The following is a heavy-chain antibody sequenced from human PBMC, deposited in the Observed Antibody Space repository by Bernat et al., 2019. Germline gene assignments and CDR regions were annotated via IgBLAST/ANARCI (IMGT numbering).Heavy chain of an antibody. CDR1: GFTFSSYA. J-gene: IGHJ6*03. V-gene: IGHV3-15*01. D-gene: IGHD3-3*01. CDR2: IKSKTDGGTT. Sequence: EVQLVESGGGLVQPGGSLRLSCAASGFTFSSYAMSWVRQAPGKGLEWVGRIKSKTDGGTTDYAAPVKGRFTISRDDSKNTLYLQMNSLKTEDTAVYYCTTEVGIFGVVTYYYYYMDVWGKGTTVTVSS. CDR3: TTEVGIFGVVTYYYYYMDV.